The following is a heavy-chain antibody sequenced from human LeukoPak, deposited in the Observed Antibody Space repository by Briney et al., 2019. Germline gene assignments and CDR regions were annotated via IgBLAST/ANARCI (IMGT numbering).Heavy chain of an antibody. Sequence: GGSLRLSCAASGFTFSSYAMHWVRQAPGKGLEWVSGIIDSGDITYYANSVKGRFTISRDNSKNTLYLQMNSLRAEDTAVYYCAKLGGQEVYNYYVGVWGKGTTVAVSS. V-gene: IGHV3-23*01. J-gene: IGHJ6*03. CDR3: AKLGGQEVYNYYVGV. CDR2: IIDSGDIT. D-gene: IGHD3-16*01. CDR1: GFTFSSYA.